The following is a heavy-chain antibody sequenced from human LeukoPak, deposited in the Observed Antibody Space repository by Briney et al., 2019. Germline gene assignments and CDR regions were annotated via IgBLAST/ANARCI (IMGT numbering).Heavy chain of an antibody. J-gene: IGHJ4*02. CDR3: ARHDPAGAGGY. D-gene: IGHD6-13*01. V-gene: IGHV4-39*01. Sequence: PSETLSLTCTVSGGSISSSSYYWGWFRQPPGKGLEWIGSIYYSGSTYYNPSLKSRVTISVDTSKNQFSLKLSSVTAADTAVYYCARHDPAGAGGYWGQGTLVTVSS. CDR1: GGSISSSSYY. CDR2: IYYSGST.